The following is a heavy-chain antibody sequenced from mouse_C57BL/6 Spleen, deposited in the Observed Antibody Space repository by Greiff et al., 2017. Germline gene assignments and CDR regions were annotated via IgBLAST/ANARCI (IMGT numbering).Heavy chain of an antibody. D-gene: IGHD1-1*01. Sequence: EVKLVESGGGLVKPGGSLKLSCAASGFTFSSYAMSWVRQTPDKRLEWVATISDGGSYTYYPDNVKGRFTISRDNAKNNLYLQMSHLKSEDTAMYYCARDPYYYGSSYDYFDYWGQGTTLTVSS. CDR2: ISDGGSYT. CDR1: GFTFSSYA. J-gene: IGHJ2*01. V-gene: IGHV5-4*01. CDR3: ARDPYYYGSSYDYFDY.